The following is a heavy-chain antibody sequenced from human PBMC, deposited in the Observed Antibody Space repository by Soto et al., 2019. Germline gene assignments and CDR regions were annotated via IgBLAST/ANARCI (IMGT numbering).Heavy chain of an antibody. D-gene: IGHD3-22*01. V-gene: IGHV3-7*01. J-gene: IGHJ4*02. Sequence: PGGSLRLSCAASGFTFSSAWMTWVRQAPGKGLEWVARIKQDGSETYYVDSVKGRFTIPRDNSKNTLYLQMSSLRAEDTAVYYCAKDRVYDSSGPDYWGQGTLVTVSS. CDR1: GFTFSSAW. CDR2: IKQDGSET. CDR3: AKDRVYDSSGPDY.